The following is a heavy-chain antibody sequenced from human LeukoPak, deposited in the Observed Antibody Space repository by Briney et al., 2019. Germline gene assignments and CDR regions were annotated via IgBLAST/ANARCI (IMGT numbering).Heavy chain of an antibody. CDR1: GFTFSSYA. J-gene: IGHJ5*02. CDR3: AKDQSRYFYDSSAYPRNWFDP. Sequence: GGSLRLSCAASGFTFSSYAMSWVRQAPGKGLEWVSAISGSGGSTYYADSVKGRFTISRDNSKNTLYLQMNSLRAEDTAVYYCAKDQSRYFYDSSAYPRNWFDPWGQGTLSPSPQ. CDR2: ISGSGGST. V-gene: IGHV3-23*01. D-gene: IGHD3-22*01.